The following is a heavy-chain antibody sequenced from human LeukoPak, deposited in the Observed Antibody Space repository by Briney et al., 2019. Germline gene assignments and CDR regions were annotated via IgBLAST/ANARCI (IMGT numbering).Heavy chain of an antibody. V-gene: IGHV1-2*06. CDR2: INPNSGGT. Sequence: ASVKVSCKASGYTFTGYYMHWVRQAPGQGLEWMGRINPNSGGTNYAQKFQGRVTMTRDTSISTAYMELSGLRSDDTAVYYCARVQTTFGGNHDYWGQGTLVTVSS. D-gene: IGHD3-16*01. J-gene: IGHJ4*02. CDR3: ARVQTTFGGNHDY. CDR1: GYTFTGYY.